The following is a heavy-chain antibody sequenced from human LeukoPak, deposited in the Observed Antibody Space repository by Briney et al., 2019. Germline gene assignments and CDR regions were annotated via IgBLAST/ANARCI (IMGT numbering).Heavy chain of an antibody. CDR2: ISSTNNYI. CDR3: ARDRTSVDWHFDL. Sequence: GGSLRLSCAVSGFTFSTYSMNWVRQAPGKGLEWISSISSTNNYIYYADSVKGRFTISRDNVYNSLYLQMNSLRAEDTAVYYCARDRTSVDWHFDLWGRGTLVSVSS. J-gene: IGHJ2*01. CDR1: GFTFSTYS. V-gene: IGHV3-21*01.